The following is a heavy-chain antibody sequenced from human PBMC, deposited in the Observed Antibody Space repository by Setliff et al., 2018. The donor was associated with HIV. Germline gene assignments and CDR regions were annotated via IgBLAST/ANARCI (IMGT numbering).Heavy chain of an antibody. Sequence: PGGSLRLSCAASGFTFSSYAMHWVRQAPGKGLEWVAVISYDGSNKYYADSVKGRFTISRDNSKNTLYLQMNSLRAEDTAVYYCARTGVNYYDSSHDAFDIWGQGTMVTVSS. V-gene: IGHV3-30-3*01. D-gene: IGHD3-22*01. CDR3: ARTGVNYYDSSHDAFDI. CDR1: GFTFSSYA. CDR2: ISYDGSNK. J-gene: IGHJ3*02.